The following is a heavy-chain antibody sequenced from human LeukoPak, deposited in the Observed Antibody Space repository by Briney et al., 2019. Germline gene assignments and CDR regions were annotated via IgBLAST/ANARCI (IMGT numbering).Heavy chain of an antibody. V-gene: IGHV4-31*03. Sequence: SETLSLTCTVSGGSISSGGYYWSWIRQHPGKGLEWIGYIYYSGSTYYNPSLKSRVTISVDTSKNQFSLKLSSVTAADTAVYYCARGVVVPAATSGAFDIWGQGTMVTVSS. CDR3: ARGVVVPAATSGAFDI. CDR2: IYYSGST. D-gene: IGHD2-2*01. J-gene: IGHJ3*02. CDR1: GGSISSGGYY.